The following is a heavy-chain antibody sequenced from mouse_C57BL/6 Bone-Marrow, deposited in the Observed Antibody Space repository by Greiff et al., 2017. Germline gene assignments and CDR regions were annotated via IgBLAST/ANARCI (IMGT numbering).Heavy chain of an antibody. Sequence: QVQLQQPGAELVKPGASVKLSCKASGYTFTSYWMQWVQQRPGQGLEWIGEIDSSGSYTNYNQKFKGKGTLTVDTSSSTAYMQISSLTSEDSAVYYCARDGYFGFAYWGQGTLVTVSA. D-gene: IGHD2-3*01. J-gene: IGHJ3*01. V-gene: IGHV1-50*01. CDR1: GYTFTSYW. CDR2: IDSSGSYT. CDR3: ARDGYFGFAY.